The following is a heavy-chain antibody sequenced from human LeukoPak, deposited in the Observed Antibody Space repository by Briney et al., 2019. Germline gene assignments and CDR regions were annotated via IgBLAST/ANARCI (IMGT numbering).Heavy chain of an antibody. CDR2: ISYDGSNK. Sequence: GGSLRLSCAASGFTFSSYGMHWVRQAPGKGLEWVAVISYDGSNKYYADSVKGRFTISGDNSKNTLYLQMNSLRAEDTAVYYCATSLREDFDYWGQGTLVTVSS. CDR3: ATSLREDFDY. J-gene: IGHJ4*02. CDR1: GFTFSSYG. D-gene: IGHD5-12*01. V-gene: IGHV3-30*03.